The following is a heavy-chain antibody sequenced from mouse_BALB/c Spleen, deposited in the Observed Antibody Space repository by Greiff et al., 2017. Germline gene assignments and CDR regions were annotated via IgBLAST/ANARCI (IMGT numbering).Heavy chain of an antibody. V-gene: IGHV1-7*01. Sequence: VQLQQSGAELAKPGASVKMSCKASGYTFTSYWMHWVKQRPGQGLEWIGYINPSTGYTEYNQKFKDKATLTADKSSSTAYMQLSSLTSEDSAVYYCARSTSYYYGSSSYAMDYWGQGTSVTVSS. J-gene: IGHJ4*01. D-gene: IGHD1-1*01. CDR2: INPSTGYT. CDR3: ARSTSYYYGSSSYAMDY. CDR1: GYTFTSYW.